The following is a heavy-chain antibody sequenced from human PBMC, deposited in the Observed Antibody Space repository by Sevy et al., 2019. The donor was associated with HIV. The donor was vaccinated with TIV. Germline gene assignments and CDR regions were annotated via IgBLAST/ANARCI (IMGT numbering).Heavy chain of an antibody. CDR1: GFTFSSYW. J-gene: IGHJ4*02. CDR3: SRSEWLRLDYFDY. V-gene: IGHV3-7*03. Sequence: GGSLRLSCAASGFTFSSYWMSWVRQAPGKGLEWVANIKQDGSEKYYVDSVKGRFTISRDNAKNSLYLQMNSLRAEDTAVYYCSRSEWLRLDYFDYWGQGTLVTVSS. CDR2: IKQDGSEK. D-gene: IGHD5-12*01.